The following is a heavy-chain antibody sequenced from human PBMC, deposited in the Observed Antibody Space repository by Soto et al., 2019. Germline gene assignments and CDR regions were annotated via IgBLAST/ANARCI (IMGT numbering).Heavy chain of an antibody. Sequence: GGSLRLSCAASGFTFSSYEMNWVRQAPGKGLEWVSYISSSGSTIYYADSVKGRFTISRDNAKNSLYLQMNSLRAEDTAVYYCARIRLQQLFDYWGRGTLVTVSS. V-gene: IGHV3-48*03. CDR1: GFTFSSYE. CDR2: ISSSGSTI. J-gene: IGHJ4*02. D-gene: IGHD6-13*01. CDR3: ARIRLQQLFDY.